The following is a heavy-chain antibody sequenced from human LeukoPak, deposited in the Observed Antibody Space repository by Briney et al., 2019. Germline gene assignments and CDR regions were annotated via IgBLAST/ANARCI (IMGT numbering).Heavy chain of an antibody. V-gene: IGHV4-4*07. CDR3: ARAREVYMVRGSGDRARYYYYYYMDV. CDR2: IYTSVST. D-gene: IGHD3-10*01. CDR1: GGSISSYY. J-gene: IGHJ6*03. Sequence: SETLSLTCTVSGGSISSYYWSWIRQPAGKGLEWIGRIYTSVSTNYNPSLKSRVTMSVDTSKNQFSLKLSSVTAADTAVYYCARAREVYMVRGSGDRARYYYYYYMDVWGKGTTVTISS.